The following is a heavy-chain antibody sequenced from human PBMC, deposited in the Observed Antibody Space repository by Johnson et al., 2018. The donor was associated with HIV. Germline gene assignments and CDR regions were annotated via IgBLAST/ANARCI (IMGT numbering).Heavy chain of an antibody. CDR2: IRYDGSNK. V-gene: IGHV3-30*02. D-gene: IGHD6-6*01. CDR3: ASEVEYSTLGGV. J-gene: IGHJ3*01. CDR1: GFTFSSYG. Sequence: QVQLVESGGGVVQPGGSLRLSCAASGFTFSSYGMHWVRQAPGKGLEWVAFIRYDGSNKYYADSVKGRFTISRDNSKNTLYLQMNSLRAEDTAVYYCASEVEYSTLGGVWGQGTVVTVSS.